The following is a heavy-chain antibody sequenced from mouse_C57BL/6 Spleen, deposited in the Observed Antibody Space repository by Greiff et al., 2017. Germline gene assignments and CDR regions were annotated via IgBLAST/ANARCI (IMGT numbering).Heavy chain of an antibody. CDR2: IDPSDSET. CDR3: ERRYDYDYAY. Sequence: VQLQQPGAELVRPGSSVKLSCKASGYTFTSYWMHWVKQRPIQGLEWIGNIDPSDSETHYNQKFKDKATLTVDKSSSTAYMQLSSLTSEDSAVYDCERRYDYDYAYWGQGTLVTVSA. J-gene: IGHJ3*01. V-gene: IGHV1-52*01. D-gene: IGHD2-4*01. CDR1: GYTFTSYW.